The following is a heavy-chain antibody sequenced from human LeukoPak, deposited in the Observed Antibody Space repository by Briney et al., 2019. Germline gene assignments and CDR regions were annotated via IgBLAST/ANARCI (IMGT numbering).Heavy chain of an antibody. D-gene: IGHD5-12*01. CDR2: ISYDGSNK. CDR1: GFTFNSYG. J-gene: IGHJ4*02. Sequence: PAGGSLRLSCAASGFTFNSYGMHWVRQAPGKWLEWVAVISYDGSNKYYADSVKGRFTISRDNSKNTLYLQMNSLRAEDTAVYYCAKEDSGYDGYYWGQGTLVTVSS. V-gene: IGHV3-30*18. CDR3: AKEDSGYDGYY.